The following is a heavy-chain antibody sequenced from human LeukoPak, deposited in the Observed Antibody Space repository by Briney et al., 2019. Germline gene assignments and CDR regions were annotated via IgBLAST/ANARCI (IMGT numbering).Heavy chain of an antibody. D-gene: IGHD3-10*01. CDR3: ARVAEFDGLGSYYSPFDY. V-gene: IGHV4-59*01. CDR2: IYYSGST. J-gene: IGHJ4*02. CDR1: GGSISSYY. Sequence: SETLSLTCTVSGGSISSYYWSWIRQPPGKGLEWIGYIYYSGSTNYNPSLKSRVTISVDTSKNQFSLKLSSVTAADTAVYYCARVAEFDGLGSYYSPFDYWGQGTLVTVSS.